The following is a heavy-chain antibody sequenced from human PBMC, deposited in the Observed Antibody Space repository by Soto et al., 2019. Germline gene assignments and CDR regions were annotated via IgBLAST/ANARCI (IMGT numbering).Heavy chain of an antibody. CDR2: ISSSSYI. J-gene: IGHJ4*02. CDR1: GFTFNSYS. Sequence: WSIRLSCAASGFTFNSYSMTWVRQAPGKGLEWVSSISSSSYIYYADSVKGRFTISRDNAKNSLYLQMNSLRAEDTAVYYCARERRSYDRGYFDYWGQGTLVTVSS. CDR3: ARERRSYDRGYFDY. V-gene: IGHV3-21*01. D-gene: IGHD1-26*01.